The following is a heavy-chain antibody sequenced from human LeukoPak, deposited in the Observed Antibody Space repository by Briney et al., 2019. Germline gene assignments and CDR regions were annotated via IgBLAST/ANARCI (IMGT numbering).Heavy chain of an antibody. CDR1: GVSVSSNSAA. V-gene: IGHV6-1*01. CDR3: AREDYGSGKVYWFDR. CDR2: TYYRSKWYN. D-gene: IGHD3-10*01. J-gene: IGHJ5*02. Sequence: SQSLSLTCAISGVSVSSNSAAWNWIRQSPSRGLVWLGRTYYRSKWYNDYAVSVKSRITINPDTSKNQFSLQLNSVTPGDTAVYYCAREDYGSGKVYWFDRWGQGTLVTVSS.